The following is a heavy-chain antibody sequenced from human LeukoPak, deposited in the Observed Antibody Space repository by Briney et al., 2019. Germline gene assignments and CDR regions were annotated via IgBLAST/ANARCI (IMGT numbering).Heavy chain of an antibody. V-gene: IGHV4-59*01. J-gene: IGHJ6*03. Sequence: SETLSLTCTVSGGSISSYYWSWIRQPPGKGLEWIGYIYYSGSTTYNPSLKSRVTITVDTSKNQFSLKLSSVTAADTAVYYCARAGSLIAVAGTYYYYYYMDVWGKGTTVTVSS. CDR2: IYYSGST. CDR1: GGSISSYY. CDR3: ARAGSLIAVAGTYYYYYYMDV. D-gene: IGHD6-19*01.